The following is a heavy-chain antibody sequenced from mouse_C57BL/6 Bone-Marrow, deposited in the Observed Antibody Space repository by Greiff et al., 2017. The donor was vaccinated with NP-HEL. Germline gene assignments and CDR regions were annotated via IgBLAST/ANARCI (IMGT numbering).Heavy chain of an antibody. J-gene: IGHJ2*01. V-gene: IGHV1-64*01. CDR1: GYTFTSYW. D-gene: IGHD4-1*01. Sequence: VQLQQPGAELVKPGASVKLSCKASGYTFTSYWMHWVKQRPGQGLEWIGMIHPNSGSTNYNEKFKSKATLTVDKSSSTAYMQLSSLTSEDSAVYYCARWELGPGFDYWGQGTTLTVSS. CDR2: IHPNSGST. CDR3: ARWELGPGFDY.